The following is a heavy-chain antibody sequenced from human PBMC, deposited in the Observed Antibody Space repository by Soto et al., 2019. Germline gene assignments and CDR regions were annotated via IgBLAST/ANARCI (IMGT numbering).Heavy chain of an antibody. CDR2: IYHSGST. CDR3: ARGSGYYYEGWFDP. D-gene: IGHD3-22*01. V-gene: IGHV4-30-2*01. J-gene: IGHJ5*02. CDR1: GGSISSGGFS. Sequence: PSETLSLTCAVSGGSISSGGFSWSWIRQPPGKGLEWIGYIYHSGSTYYNPSLKSRVTISVDRSKNQFSLKLSSVTAADTAVYYCARGSGYYYEGWFDPWGQGTLVT.